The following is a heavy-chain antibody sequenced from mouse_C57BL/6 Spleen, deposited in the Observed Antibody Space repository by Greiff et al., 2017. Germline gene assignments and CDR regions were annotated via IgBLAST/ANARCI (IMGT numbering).Heavy chain of an antibody. CDR1: GYTFTSYD. CDR3: SRGSDYYGSSYVGGRYVDV. D-gene: IGHD1-1*01. Sequence: QVQLQQSGPELVKPGASVKLSCKASGYTFTSYDINWIGWIYPSDGSTTYNETFKGKATLTLDTSSSTAYMELHSLTSEDSAGYFGSRGSDYYGSSYVGGRYVDVWGTGTTVTVSS. CDR2: IYPSDGST. J-gene: IGHJ1*03. V-gene: IGHV1-85*01.